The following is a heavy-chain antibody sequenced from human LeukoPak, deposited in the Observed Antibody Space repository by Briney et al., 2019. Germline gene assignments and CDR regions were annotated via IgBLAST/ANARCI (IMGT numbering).Heavy chain of an antibody. J-gene: IGHJ4*02. CDR1: GGSISTSAYY. V-gene: IGHV4-39*07. Sequence: SETLSLTCIVSGGSISTSAYYWGWIRQPPGEGLQWIGSIYYSGNTYYNSSLKSRVTISVDTSTSQFSLRLSSVTAADTAVYYCAGLVGRYSSGLYYYYFDYWGQGTLVTVSS. CDR3: AGLVGRYSSGLYYYYFDY. D-gene: IGHD3-22*01. CDR2: IYYSGNT.